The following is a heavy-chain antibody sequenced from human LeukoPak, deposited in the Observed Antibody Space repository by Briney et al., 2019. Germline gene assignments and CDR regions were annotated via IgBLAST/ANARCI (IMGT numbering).Heavy chain of an antibody. Sequence: PSETLSLTCTVSGGSISSSSYYWGWIRQPPGKGLEWIGSIYYSGSTYYNPSLKSRFTISVDTSKNQFSLKLSSVTAADTAVYYCARIYYYDSSGYYEGGDYYYGMDVWGQGTTVTVSS. J-gene: IGHJ6*02. V-gene: IGHV4-39*01. CDR1: GGSISSSSYY. CDR3: ARIYYYDSSGYYEGGDYYYGMDV. D-gene: IGHD3-22*01. CDR2: IYYSGST.